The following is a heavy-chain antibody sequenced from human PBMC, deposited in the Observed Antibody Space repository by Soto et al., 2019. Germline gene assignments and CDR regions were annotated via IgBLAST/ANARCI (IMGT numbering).Heavy chain of an antibody. V-gene: IGHV4-59*08. Sequence: SETLSLTCTVSGGSISSYYWSWIRQPPGKGLEWIGYIYYSGSTNYNPSLKSRVTISVDTSKNQFSLKLGSVTAADTAVYYCARHDTYDYGDSRYFQHWGQGTLVTVSS. CDR3: ARHDTYDYGDSRYFQH. CDR1: GGSISSYY. D-gene: IGHD4-17*01. J-gene: IGHJ1*01. CDR2: IYYSGST.